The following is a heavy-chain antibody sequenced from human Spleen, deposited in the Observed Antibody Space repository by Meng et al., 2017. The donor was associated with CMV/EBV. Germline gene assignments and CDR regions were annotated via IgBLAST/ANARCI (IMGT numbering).Heavy chain of an antibody. J-gene: IGHJ4*02. CDR3: ATQVRKSYYKGAFDN. D-gene: IGHD3-10*01. CDR2: ISYGGST. V-gene: IGHV4-39*02. CDR1: GESISSDNYY. Sequence: SGESISSDNYYWGWIRQPPGKGLEWIGSISYGGSTYYDPSLKSRVSISVDTSKNHFSLKLSSVTAADTAVYYCATQVRKSYYKGAFDNWGQGTLVTVSS.